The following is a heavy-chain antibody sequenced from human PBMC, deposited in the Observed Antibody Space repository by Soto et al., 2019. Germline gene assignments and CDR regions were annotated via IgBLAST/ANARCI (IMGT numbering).Heavy chain of an antibody. CDR1: GFTFSSYS. V-gene: IGHV3-21*01. CDR2: ISSSSSYI. CDR3: ARGLNSYGFEPSRYLHYYYYYMDV. Sequence: GGSLRLSCAASGFTFSSYSMNWVRQAPGKGLEWVSSISSSSSYIYYADSVKGRFTISRDNAKNSLYLQMNSLRAEDTAVYYCARGLNSYGFEPSRYLHYYYYYMDVWGKGTTVTVSS. D-gene: IGHD5-18*01. J-gene: IGHJ6*03.